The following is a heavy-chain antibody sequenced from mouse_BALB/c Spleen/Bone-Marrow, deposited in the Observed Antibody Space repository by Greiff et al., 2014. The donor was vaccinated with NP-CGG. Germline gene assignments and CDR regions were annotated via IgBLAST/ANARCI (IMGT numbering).Heavy chain of an antibody. J-gene: IGHJ3*01. V-gene: IGHV2-4-1*01. CDR3: ASEFAY. CDR2: IWNIGTT. CDR1: GLSLTSYG. Sequence: QVQLKQSGPGLVQSSQSLSITCTVSGLSLTSYGVHWVRLSPGKGLEWLGVIWNIGTTDYNAAFISRLSITKDNSKSQVFFKMNSLKADDTASYYCASEFAYWGQGTLVTVSA.